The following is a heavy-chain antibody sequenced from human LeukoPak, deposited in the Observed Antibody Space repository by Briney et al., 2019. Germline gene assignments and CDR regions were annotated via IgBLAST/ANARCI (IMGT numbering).Heavy chain of an antibody. CDR2: ISGSGGST. Sequence: GGSLRLSCAASGFTFSSYAMSWVRQAPGKGLEWVSAISGSGGSTYYADSVKGRFTISRDDSKNTLYLQLNSLRAEDTAVYYCVKDRHFYGAGTYYNLDYWGQGTLVTVSS. D-gene: IGHD3-10*01. J-gene: IGHJ4*02. CDR3: VKDRHFYGAGTYYNLDY. CDR1: GFTFSSYA. V-gene: IGHV3-23*01.